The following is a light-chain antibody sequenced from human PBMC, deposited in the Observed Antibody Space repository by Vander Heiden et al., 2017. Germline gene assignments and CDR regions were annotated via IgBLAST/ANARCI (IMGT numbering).Light chain of an antibody. CDR2: WAC. CDR1: QSVISSY. Sequence: ESLFTQSPGTLSLSPGETATLSCRASQSVISSYLARDQQEPGQAPRLLIYWACSRATGIRDRFSGSGSGTDFTLPISRVEPEDFGGHNCQPSGAFGQGTKVEIK. V-gene: IGKV3-20*01. J-gene: IGKJ1*01. CDR3: QPSGA.